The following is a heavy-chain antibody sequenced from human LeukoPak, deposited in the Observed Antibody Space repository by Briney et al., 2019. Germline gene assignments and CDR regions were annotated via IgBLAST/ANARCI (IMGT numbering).Heavy chain of an antibody. CDR1: GYSFTSYW. J-gene: IGHJ6*02. Sequence: KTGESPKISCKGSGYSFTSYWIGWVRQMPGKGLEWMGIIYPGDSDTRYSPSFQGQVTISADKSISTAYLQWSSLKASDTAMYYCARDSWGLAAAGTDYYYYGMDVWGHGTTVTVSS. D-gene: IGHD6-13*01. CDR3: ARDSWGLAAAGTDYYYYGMDV. CDR2: IYPGDSDT. V-gene: IGHV5-51*01.